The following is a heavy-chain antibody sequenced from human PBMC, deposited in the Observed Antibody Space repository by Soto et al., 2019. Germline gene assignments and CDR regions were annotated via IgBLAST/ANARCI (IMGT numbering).Heavy chain of an antibody. CDR3: ARDDSSSWRYYYYYGMDV. CDR2: INHSGST. CDR1: GWSFSGYY. V-gene: IGHV4-34*01. Sequence: SETLSLTCAFYGWSFSGYYWSWIRQPPGKGLEWIGEINHSGSTNYNPSLKSRVTISVDTSKNQFSLKLSSVTAADTAVYYCARDDSSSWRYYYYYGMDVWGQGTTVTV. J-gene: IGHJ6*02. D-gene: IGHD6-13*01.